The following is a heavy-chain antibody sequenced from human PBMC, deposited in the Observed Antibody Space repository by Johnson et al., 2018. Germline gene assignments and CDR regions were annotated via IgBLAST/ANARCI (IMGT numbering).Heavy chain of an antibody. V-gene: IGHV3-21*01. D-gene: IGHD1-1*01. CDR3: ARDASKLEPIYAFDI. Sequence: VQLVESGGGLVKPGGSLRLSCAASGFTFSSYSMNWVRQAPGKGLEWVSSISSSSSYIYYADSVKRRFTISRDNAKNSRYLQMNSLRAEDTAVYYWARDASKLEPIYAFDIWGQGTMVTVSS. CDR2: ISSSSSYI. CDR1: GFTFSSYS. J-gene: IGHJ3*02.